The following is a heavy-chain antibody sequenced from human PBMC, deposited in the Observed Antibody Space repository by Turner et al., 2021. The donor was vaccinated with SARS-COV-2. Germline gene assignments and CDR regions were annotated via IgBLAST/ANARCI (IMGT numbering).Heavy chain of an antibody. Sequence: VQLVESGGGLVQPGGSLRLSCAASGFTFSSYGMHWVRQAPGKGLEWVAVISYDGSNKYYADSVKGRFTISRDNSKNTLYLQMNSLRAEDAAIYYCAVTMIAIFHYWGQGTLVTVSS. CDR2: ISYDGSNK. CDR1: GFTFSSYG. D-gene: IGHD3-22*01. V-gene: IGHV3-30*03. CDR3: AVTMIAIFHY. J-gene: IGHJ4*02.